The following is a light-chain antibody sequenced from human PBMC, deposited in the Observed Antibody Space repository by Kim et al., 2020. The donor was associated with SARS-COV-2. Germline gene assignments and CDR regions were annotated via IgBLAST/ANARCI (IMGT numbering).Light chain of an antibody. CDR3: QSRDTSGNQWV. CDR1: RVKSYY. J-gene: IGLJ3*02. Sequence: SSELTQDPAVSVALGQTVRITCQGDRVKSYYANWYRQKPGQAPILLIYAYNNRPSGIPGRFPGSSSGNTASLTITGTQAEDEADYYCQSRDTSGNQWVFG. CDR2: AYN. V-gene: IGLV3-19*01.